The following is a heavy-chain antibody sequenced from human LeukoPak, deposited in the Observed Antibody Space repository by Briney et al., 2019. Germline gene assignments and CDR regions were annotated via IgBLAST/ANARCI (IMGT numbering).Heavy chain of an antibody. D-gene: IGHD6-25*01. CDR2: INEDGSAK. J-gene: IGHJ4*02. CDR3: ARGLHSGLDY. Sequence: PGGSLRLSCAVSGLTFSDYWMSWVRQAPGKGLEWVAYINEDGSAKFYVDPVKGRFTISRDNAKNLVYLQMNSLRAEDTALYYCARGLHSGLDYWGQGTLVTVSS. V-gene: IGHV3-7*02. CDR1: GLTFSDYW.